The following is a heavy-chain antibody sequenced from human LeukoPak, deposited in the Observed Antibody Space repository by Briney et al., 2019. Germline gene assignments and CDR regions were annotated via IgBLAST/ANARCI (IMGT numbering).Heavy chain of an antibody. V-gene: IGHV4-59*01. J-gene: IGHJ2*01. CDR3: ARNPGPRDGYPTRYFDL. CDR2: IYYSGST. Sequence: SETLSLTCTVSGGSISSYYWSWIRQPPGKGLEWIGYIYYSGSTNYDPSLKSRVTISVDTSKNQFSLKLSSVTAADTAVYYCARNPGPRDGYPTRYFDLWGRGTLVTVSP. CDR1: GGSISSYY. D-gene: IGHD5-24*01.